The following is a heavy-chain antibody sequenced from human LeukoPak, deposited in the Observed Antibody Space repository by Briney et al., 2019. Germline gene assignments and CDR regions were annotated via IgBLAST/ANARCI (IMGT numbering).Heavy chain of an antibody. Sequence: SETLSLTCVVYGGSFSGYYWTWVRQTPEEGREWIGEMNAGGSTTYNPSRKSRVPISVVTAKNQFSLELSSVTAADTAVYYCARGCQDVTMIVVVKTAVSYYLDVWRKATTVTVS. V-gene: IGHV4-34*01. CDR2: MNAGGST. D-gene: IGHD3-22*01. CDR3: ARGCQDVTMIVVVKTAVSYYLDV. CDR1: GGSFSGYY. J-gene: IGHJ6*03.